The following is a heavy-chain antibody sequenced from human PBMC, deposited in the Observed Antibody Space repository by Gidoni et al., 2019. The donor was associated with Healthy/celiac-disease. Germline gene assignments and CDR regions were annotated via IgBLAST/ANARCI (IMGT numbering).Heavy chain of an antibody. V-gene: IGHV3-23*01. CDR3: ANTRITIFGVVTNFDY. Sequence: EVQLLESGGGLVQPGGSLRLSCAASGFTFSSYAMSWVRQAPGKGLEWVSAISGSGGSTYYADSLKGRFTISRDNSKNTLYLQMNSLRAEDTAVYYCANTRITIFGVVTNFDYWGQGTLVTVSS. J-gene: IGHJ4*02. CDR1: GFTFSSYA. D-gene: IGHD3-3*01. CDR2: ISGSGGST.